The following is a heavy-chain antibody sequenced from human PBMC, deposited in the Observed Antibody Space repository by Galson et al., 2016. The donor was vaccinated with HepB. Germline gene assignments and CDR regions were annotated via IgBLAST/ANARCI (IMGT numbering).Heavy chain of an antibody. CDR1: GFTFSDYS. CDR3: ASGLPRYDYIWGSYWDAFDF. CDR2: ISGRSSYI. V-gene: IGHV3-21*01. J-gene: IGHJ3*01. Sequence: SLRLSCAASGFTFSDYSMNWVRQAPGKGLEWVSSISGRSSYIYYADPVKGRFTISRDNAKNSVYLQMDSLRAEDTAVYYCASGLPRYDYIWGSYWDAFDFWGQGTLVTVSS. D-gene: IGHD3-16*01.